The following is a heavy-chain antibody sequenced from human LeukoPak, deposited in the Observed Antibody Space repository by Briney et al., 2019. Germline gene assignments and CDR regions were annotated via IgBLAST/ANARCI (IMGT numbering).Heavy chain of an antibody. CDR1: GGSISSYY. Sequence: SKTLSLTCTVSGGSISSYYWSWIRQPPGKGLEWIGEINHSGSTNYNPSLKSRVTISVDTSKNQFSLKLSSVTAADTAVYYCARFRDYYGMDVWGQGTTVTVSS. V-gene: IGHV4-34*01. CDR2: INHSGST. CDR3: ARFRDYYGMDV. J-gene: IGHJ6*02. D-gene: IGHD3-10*01.